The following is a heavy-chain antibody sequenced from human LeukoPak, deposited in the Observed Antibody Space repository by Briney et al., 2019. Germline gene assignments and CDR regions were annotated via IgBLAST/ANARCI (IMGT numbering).Heavy chain of an antibody. CDR2: ISGSGGRT. D-gene: IGHD6-19*01. CDR1: GFIFSSYA. V-gene: IGHV3-23*01. Sequence: GGSLRLSRAASGFIFSSYAMSWVRLAPGKGLEWISVISGSGGRTDYADSVKGRFTISRDNSKNTLYLQMNSLRAEDTAVYYCAKTALAVAGIVPVESELDYWGQGTLVTASS. CDR3: AKTALAVAGIVPVESELDY. J-gene: IGHJ4*02.